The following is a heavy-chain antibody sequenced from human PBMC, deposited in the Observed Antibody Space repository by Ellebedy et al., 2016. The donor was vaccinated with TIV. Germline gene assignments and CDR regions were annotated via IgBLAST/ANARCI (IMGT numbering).Heavy chain of an antibody. CDR2: ISSSSGYI. J-gene: IGHJ4*02. V-gene: IGHV3-21*01. CDR1: EFTFSSYS. D-gene: IGHD3-22*01. CDR3: ARTHGDSSGYYFDY. Sequence: GESLKISCAASEFTFSSYSINWVRQAPGKGLEWVSSISSSSGYIYYADSVKGRFTISGDNAKNSLFLQMNSLRAEDTAVYYCARTHGDSSGYYFDYWGQGTLVTVSS.